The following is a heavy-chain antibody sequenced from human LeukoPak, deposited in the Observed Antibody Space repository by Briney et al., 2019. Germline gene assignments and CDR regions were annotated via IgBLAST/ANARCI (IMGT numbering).Heavy chain of an antibody. Sequence: GGSLRLSCRGSGFTFGDHAMSWVRQAPGKGLEWVGFIRSKAYRRTTEYAASVKGRFTISRDDSASIAYLQMNSLKTEDTAVYYCARGPIQLWIHNAMDVWGQGTTVTVSS. CDR3: ARGPIQLWIHNAMDV. J-gene: IGHJ6*02. CDR2: IRSKAYRRTT. V-gene: IGHV3-49*04. CDR1: GFTFGDHA. D-gene: IGHD5-18*01.